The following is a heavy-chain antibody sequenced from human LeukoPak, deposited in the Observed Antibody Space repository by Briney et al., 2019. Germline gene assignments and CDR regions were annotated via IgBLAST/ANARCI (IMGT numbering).Heavy chain of an antibody. CDR1: GGSISSYY. CDR3: ARDKMGGFDY. V-gene: IGHV4-59*12. CDR2: IYYSGST. J-gene: IGHJ4*02. Sequence: PSETLSLTCTVSGGSISSYYWSWIRQPPGKGLEWIGYIYYSGSTYYNPSLKSRVTISVDTSKNQFSLKLSSVTAADTAIYYCARDKMGGFDYWGQGTLVTVSS. D-gene: IGHD3-16*01.